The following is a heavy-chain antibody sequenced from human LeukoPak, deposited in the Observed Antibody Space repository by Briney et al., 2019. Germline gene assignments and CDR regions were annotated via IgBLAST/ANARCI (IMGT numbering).Heavy chain of an antibody. CDR1: GSSFTSYW. Sequence: GASLKISCKGSGSSFTSYWIGWVRQMPGKGLEGRGIIYPGDSDTRYSPSFQGQVTISADKSISTAYLQWSSLKASDTAMYYCARRVSGWDAFDCWGQGTLVTVSS. CDR2: IYPGDSDT. CDR3: ARRVSGWDAFDC. V-gene: IGHV5-51*01. D-gene: IGHD6-19*01. J-gene: IGHJ4*02.